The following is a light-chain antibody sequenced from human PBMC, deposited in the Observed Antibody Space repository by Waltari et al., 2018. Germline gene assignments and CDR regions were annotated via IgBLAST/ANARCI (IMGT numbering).Light chain of an antibody. CDR2: GAS. J-gene: IGKJ1*01. V-gene: IGKV3-20*01. CDR3: QHYVRLPAT. CDR1: QSVGTS. Sequence: EVVLTQSPGTLSLSPGERATLACRASQSVGTSLACYQQKPGQAPRLLIYGASRRATGIPDRFSGSGSGTDFSLTISRLEPEDFAVYYCQHYVRLPATFGQGTKVEI.